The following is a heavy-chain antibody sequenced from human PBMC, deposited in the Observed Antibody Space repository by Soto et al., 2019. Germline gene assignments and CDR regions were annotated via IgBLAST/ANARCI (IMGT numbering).Heavy chain of an antibody. CDR3: ASLVVDGIAAAAFDY. Sequence: ASVKVSCKASGGTFSSYAISWVRQAPGQGLEWMGGIIPIFGTANYAQKFQGRVTITADESTSTAYMELSSLRSEDTAVYYCASLVVDGIAAAAFDYWGQGTLVTVSS. CDR1: GGTFSSYA. V-gene: IGHV1-69*13. CDR2: IIPIFGTA. J-gene: IGHJ4*02. D-gene: IGHD6-13*01.